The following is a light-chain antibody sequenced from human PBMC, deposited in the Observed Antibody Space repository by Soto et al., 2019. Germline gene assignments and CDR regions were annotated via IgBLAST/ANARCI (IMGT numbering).Light chain of an antibody. Sequence: EIVLTQSPVTLSFSPGERATLSCRASQKITTNFLAWFQQKAGLAPRLLIYGASTRASGVPDRFSGGGSGKDFVLTSSRLAPEDFPVYYCQQYGRSPFTFGQGTKLQIK. CDR1: QKITTNF. CDR2: GAS. CDR3: QQYGRSPFT. J-gene: IGKJ2*01. V-gene: IGKV3-20*01.